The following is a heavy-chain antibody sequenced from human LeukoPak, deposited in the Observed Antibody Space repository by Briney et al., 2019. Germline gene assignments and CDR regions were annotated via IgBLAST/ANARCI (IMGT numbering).Heavy chain of an antibody. CDR3: ARDWVAGVPFDAFDV. D-gene: IGHD3-10*01. CDR1: GFTLSSYW. J-gene: IGHJ3*01. CDR2: IKEDGSEK. V-gene: IGHV3-7*03. Sequence: GGSLRLSCAASGFTLSSYWMSWVRQAPGKGLEWVANIKEDGSEKYYVDSVKGRFTISRDNAKNSLYLHMNSLTAEDTAMYYCARDWVAGVPFDAFDVWGQGTMVSVSS.